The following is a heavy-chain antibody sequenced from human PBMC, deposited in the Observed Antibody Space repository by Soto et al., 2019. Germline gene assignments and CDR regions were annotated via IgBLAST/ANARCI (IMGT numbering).Heavy chain of an antibody. J-gene: IGHJ2*01. CDR3: ARSLRGYWYFDL. V-gene: IGHV3-33*01. CDR2: IWYDGSNK. Sequence: QVQLVESGGGVVQPGRSLRLSCAASGFTFSSYGMHWVRQAPGKGLEWVAVIWYDGSNKYYADSVKGRFTISRDNSKNTLYLQMNSLRAEDTAVYYCARSLRGYWYFDLWGRDTLVTVSS. CDR1: GFTFSSYG.